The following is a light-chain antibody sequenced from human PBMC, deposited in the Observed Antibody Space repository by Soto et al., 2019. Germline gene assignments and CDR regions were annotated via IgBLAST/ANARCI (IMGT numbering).Light chain of an antibody. CDR2: SNN. J-gene: IGLJ2*01. Sequence: QSVLTQPPSASGTPGQRVIISCSGSSSNIGSNPVNWYQHLPGAAPKLLIYSNNQRPSGVPDRFSGSKSGTSASPAISGLQSEDEADYYCATWDDSLKGVFGGGTKLTVL. CDR3: ATWDDSLKGV. CDR1: SSNIGSNP. V-gene: IGLV1-44*01.